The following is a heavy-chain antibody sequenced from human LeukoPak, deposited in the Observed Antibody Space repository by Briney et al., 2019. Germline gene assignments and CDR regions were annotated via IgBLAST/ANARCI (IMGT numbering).Heavy chain of an antibody. V-gene: IGHV1-2*02. D-gene: IGHD2-2*01. CDR2: INPNSGGT. CDR1: GYTFIGYY. CDR3: AREGPATYHFAF. Sequence: ASVKVSCKASGYTFIGYYLNWVRQAPGQGLEWMGWINPNSGGTNYEQKFQGRVTLTRDTSINTAYMELSGLRSADTAIYYCAREGPATYHFAFWGQGTLVTVSS. J-gene: IGHJ4*02.